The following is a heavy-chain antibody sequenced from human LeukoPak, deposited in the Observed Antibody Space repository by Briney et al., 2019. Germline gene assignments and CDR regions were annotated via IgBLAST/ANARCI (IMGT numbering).Heavy chain of an antibody. Sequence: PGGSLRLSCAASGFTFSSYGMHWVRQAPGKGLEWVAVIWYDGSNKYYADSVKGRFTISRDNAKNSLYLQMNSLRAEDTAVYYCAREGMGVPAAIPMDVWGKGTTVTVSS. V-gene: IGHV3-33*01. CDR2: IWYDGSNK. CDR1: GFTFSSYG. D-gene: IGHD2-2*01. J-gene: IGHJ6*04. CDR3: AREGMGVPAAIPMDV.